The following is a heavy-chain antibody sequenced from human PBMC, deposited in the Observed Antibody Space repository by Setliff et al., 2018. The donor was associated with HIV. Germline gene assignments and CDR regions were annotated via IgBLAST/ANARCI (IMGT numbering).Heavy chain of an antibody. CDR1: GYTFTSYD. J-gene: IGHJ6*02. Sequence: SVKVSCKASGYTFTSYDISWVRQAPGQGLEWMGGVIPSFATANYAQKFQGRVTITADESTSTAYMELSSLRSEDTAVYYCARGDYGSGSYYPYYFYYGMDVWGQGTTVTVSS. V-gene: IGHV1-69*13. D-gene: IGHD3-10*01. CDR2: VIPSFATA. CDR3: ARGDYGSGSYYPYYFYYGMDV.